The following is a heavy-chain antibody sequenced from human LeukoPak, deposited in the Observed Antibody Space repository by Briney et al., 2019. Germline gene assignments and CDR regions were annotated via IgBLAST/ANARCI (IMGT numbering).Heavy chain of an antibody. CDR3: ESEDYYDSHVHFDY. CDR1: GGSISSYD. CDR2: ICYSGST. Sequence: SATLSLTCTVSGGSISSYDWSWIRQPPGKGLEWMGYICYSGSTNYNPSLKSRVTISVDTSKKQLCLQLSSVTAADKAVYYCESEDYYDSHVHFDYWGQGTLVTVSS. D-gene: IGHD3-22*01. J-gene: IGHJ4*02. V-gene: IGHV4-59*08.